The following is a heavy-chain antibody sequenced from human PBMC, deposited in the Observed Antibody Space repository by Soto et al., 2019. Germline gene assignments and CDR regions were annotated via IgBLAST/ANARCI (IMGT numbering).Heavy chain of an antibody. CDR2: ISSSSRDI. D-gene: IGHD3-16*01. CDR1: GFIFSTYT. V-gene: IGHV3-21*01. CDR3: ARGSWGGDGIDV. Sequence: GGSLRLSCAASGFIFSTYTINWVRQAPGKGLEWVASISSSSRDIFYADSVKARFTISRDNANSSVDLQMNSLRVGDTAIYYCARGSWGGDGIDVWGQGTTVTVSS. J-gene: IGHJ6*02.